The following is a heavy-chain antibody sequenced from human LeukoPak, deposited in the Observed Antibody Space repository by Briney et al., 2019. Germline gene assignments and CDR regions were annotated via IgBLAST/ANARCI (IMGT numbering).Heavy chain of an antibody. CDR1: GYTFTSYG. J-gene: IGHJ4*02. D-gene: IGHD3-22*01. CDR3: ARDESGSYYYDSSGYYYQTLPDY. CDR2: ISAYNGNT. Sequence: ASVKVSCKASGYTFTSYGISWVRQAPGQGLEWMGWISAYNGNTNYAQKLQGRVTMTTDTSTSTAYMELRSLRSDDTAVYYCARDESGSYYYDSSGYYYQTLPDYWGQGTLVTVSS. V-gene: IGHV1-18*01.